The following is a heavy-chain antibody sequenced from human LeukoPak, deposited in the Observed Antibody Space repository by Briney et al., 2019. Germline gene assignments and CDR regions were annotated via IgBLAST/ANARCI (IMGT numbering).Heavy chain of an antibody. CDR1: GFTFSSYG. D-gene: IGHD2-8*01. V-gene: IGHV3-30*02. Sequence: GGSLRLSCAASGFTFSSYGMHWVRQAPGKGLEWVAFIRYDGSNKYYADSVKGRFTISRDNSKNTLYLQMNSLRAEDTAVYYCAKDSLICRPGYFDYWGQGTLVTVSS. CDR3: AKDSLICRPGYFDY. CDR2: IRYDGSNK. J-gene: IGHJ4*02.